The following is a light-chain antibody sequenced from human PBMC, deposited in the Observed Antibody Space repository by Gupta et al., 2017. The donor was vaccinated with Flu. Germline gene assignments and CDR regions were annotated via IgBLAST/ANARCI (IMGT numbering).Light chain of an antibody. CDR2: EVS. V-gene: IGLV2-14*01. CDR1: SNDVGSYNY. CDR3: TSYTTMSTFV. Sequence: QSALTQPASVPGSPGQSITISCTGTSNDVGSYNYVSWYQHHPGKAPKVIVFEVSNRASGVSNRFSGSKSGNTASLTIAGLQAADEADYYCTSYTTMSTFVFGSGTKVTVL. J-gene: IGLJ1*01.